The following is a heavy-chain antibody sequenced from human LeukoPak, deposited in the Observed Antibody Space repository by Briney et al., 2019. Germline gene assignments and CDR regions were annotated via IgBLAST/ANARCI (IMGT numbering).Heavy chain of an antibody. J-gene: IGHJ4*02. CDR3: AKSQNYYDNSGYYYLDY. Sequence: GGSLRLSCAASGISFSSFGMHWVCQAPGKGLEWVTFIRYDGHNKYYADSVKGRFTISRDNSKNTLYLQMNSLRPEDTAVYYCAKSQNYYDNSGYYYLDYWGQGNLVTVSS. CDR2: IRYDGHNK. V-gene: IGHV3-30*02. D-gene: IGHD3-22*01. CDR1: GISFSSFG.